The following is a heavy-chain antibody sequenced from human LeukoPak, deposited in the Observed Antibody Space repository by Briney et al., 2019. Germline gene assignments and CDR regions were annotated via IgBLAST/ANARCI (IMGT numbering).Heavy chain of an antibody. CDR3: TREPPSTGYYDY. J-gene: IGHJ4*02. D-gene: IGHD1-1*01. CDR2: FDPKDGET. Sequence: GASVKVSCKVSGYTLTELSMHWVRQAPGKGLEWMGSFDPKDGETIYAQKFQGRVTMTEDTSTDTAYMELSSLRSEDTAVYFCTREPPSTGYYDYWGQGTLVTVSS. CDR1: GYTLTELS. V-gene: IGHV1-24*01.